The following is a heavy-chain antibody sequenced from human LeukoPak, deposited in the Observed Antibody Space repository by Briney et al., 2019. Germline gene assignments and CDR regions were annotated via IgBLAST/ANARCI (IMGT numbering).Heavy chain of an antibody. V-gene: IGHV4-39*01. CDR1: GGSINNDNYY. Sequence: SETLSLTCTVSGGSINNDNYYWGWIRQSPGKGLEWIGNIYYSGNSGNTYYNPSIKSRVTISVDTAKNQFSLNLSSVTAADTALYYCARLRDTGGYYFYYYFDSWGLGTLVSVSS. J-gene: IGHJ4*02. CDR2: IYYSGNSGNT. CDR3: ARLRDTGGYYFYYYFDS. D-gene: IGHD3-22*01.